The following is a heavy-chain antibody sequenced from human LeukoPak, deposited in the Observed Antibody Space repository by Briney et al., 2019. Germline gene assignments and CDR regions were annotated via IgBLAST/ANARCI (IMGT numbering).Heavy chain of an antibody. Sequence: GGSLRLSCAASGFTFSSYSMNWVRQAPGKGLEWVSSISSSSSYIYYADSVKGRFTISRDNAKNSLYLQMNSLRAEDTAVYYCARLAFLVPALYGMGVWGQGTTVTVSS. CDR1: GFTFSSYS. D-gene: IGHD2-2*01. CDR2: ISSSSSYI. J-gene: IGHJ6*02. V-gene: IGHV3-21*01. CDR3: ARLAFLVPALYGMGV.